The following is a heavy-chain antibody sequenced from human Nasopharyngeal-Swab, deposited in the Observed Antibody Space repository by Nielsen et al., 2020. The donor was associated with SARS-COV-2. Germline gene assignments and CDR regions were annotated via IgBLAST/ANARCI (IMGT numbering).Heavy chain of an antibody. CDR1: GASFSGYY. V-gene: IGHV4-34*01. CDR3: ARVNNGGGMVPASYSFFLDV. D-gene: IGHD3-3*02. CDR2: ITRSGNT. Sequence: SETLSLTCGLNGASFSGYYWGWIRQPPGKGLEGIGDITRSGNTNYNPALRRRVTISVATSKGEFSLKLTSVTAADTAIYFCARVNNGGGMVPASYSFFLDVWGKGTSVAVSS. J-gene: IGHJ6*04.